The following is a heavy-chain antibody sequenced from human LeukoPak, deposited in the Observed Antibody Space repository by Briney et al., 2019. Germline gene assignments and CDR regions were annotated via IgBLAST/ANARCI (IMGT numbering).Heavy chain of an antibody. CDR1: GGSISSSSYY. CDR2: IYYSGNT. Sequence: PSETLSLTCTVSGGSISSSSYYWGWIRQPPGKGLEWIGSIYYSGNTYYNPSLKSRVTISVDTSKNQFSLKLSSVTAADTAVYYCARQKVDIVATMNPYYFDYWGQGTLVTVSS. J-gene: IGHJ4*02. V-gene: IGHV4-39*01. D-gene: IGHD5-12*01. CDR3: ARQKVDIVATMNPYYFDY.